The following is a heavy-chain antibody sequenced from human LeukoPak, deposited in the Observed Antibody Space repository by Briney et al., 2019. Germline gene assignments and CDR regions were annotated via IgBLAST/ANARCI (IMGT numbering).Heavy chain of an antibody. Sequence: SETLSLTCTVSGGSISSYYWSWIRQPPGKGLEWIGYLYYSGSTNYSPSLKSRVTMSVDTSKNQFSLKLTSVTAADTAVYYCAKGGGDPYYYYAMDVWGQGTTVTVSS. V-gene: IGHV4-59*08. D-gene: IGHD2-21*02. CDR2: LYYSGST. J-gene: IGHJ6*02. CDR1: GGSISSYY. CDR3: AKGGGDPYYYYAMDV.